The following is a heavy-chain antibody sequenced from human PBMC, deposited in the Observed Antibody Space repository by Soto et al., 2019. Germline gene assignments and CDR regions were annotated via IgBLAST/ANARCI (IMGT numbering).Heavy chain of an antibody. CDR3: ATTGGDMSYFRH. D-gene: IGHD2-21*02. CDR1: ENTFTDYY. V-gene: IGHV1-2*02. CDR2: INPNTGGT. Sequence: QVHLVQSGAEVKKPGASVKVSCKASENTFTDYYIFWVRQARVQGLQWMGWINPNTGGTGSAEKSRGRVAMTRDTSITTAYMHLRRLTSDDTAVYYCATTGGDMSYFRHWGQGTLLTVSS. J-gene: IGHJ4*02.